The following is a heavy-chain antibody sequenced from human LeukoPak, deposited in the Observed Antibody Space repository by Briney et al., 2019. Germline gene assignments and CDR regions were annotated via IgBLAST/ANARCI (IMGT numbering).Heavy chain of an antibody. V-gene: IGHV4-39*01. D-gene: IGHD3-22*01. CDR1: GGSISSSSYY. Sequence: SETLSLTCTVSGGSISSSSYYWGWLRQPPGKGLEWIGSIYYSGSTYYNPSLKSRVTITVDTSKNQFSLKLSPVTAADTAGYYCARRKSGYYSYYFDYWGQGTPVTVSS. CDR3: ARRKSGYYSYYFDY. J-gene: IGHJ4*02. CDR2: IYYSGST.